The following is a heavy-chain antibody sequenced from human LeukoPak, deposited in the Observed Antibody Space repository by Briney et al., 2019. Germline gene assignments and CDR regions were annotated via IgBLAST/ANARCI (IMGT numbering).Heavy chain of an antibody. J-gene: IGHJ4*02. CDR1: GYTFTGYY. CDR2: INPNSGGT. V-gene: IGHV1-2*02. Sequence: EASVKVSCKASGYTFTGYYMHWVRQAPGQGLEWMGWINPNSGGTNYAQKFQGRVTMTRDTSISTAYMELSRLRSDDTAVYYCARDVSGGVLLWFGDWGQGTLVTVSS. CDR3: ARDVSGGVLLWFGD. D-gene: IGHD3-10*01.